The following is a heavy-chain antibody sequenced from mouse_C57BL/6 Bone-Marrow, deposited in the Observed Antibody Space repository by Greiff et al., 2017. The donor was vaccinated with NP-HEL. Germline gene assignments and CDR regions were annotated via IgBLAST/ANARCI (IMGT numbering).Heavy chain of an antibody. CDR2: IGPSDSYT. D-gene: IGHD4-1*01. Sequence: QVQLQQPGAELVMPGASVKLSCKASGYTFTSYWMHWVKQRPGQGLEWIGEIGPSDSYTNYIQKLKGKPTLHVDKSSSTAYMQLSSLTSEDSAVYYCARKLGREGYFDYWGQGTTLTVSS. CDR3: ARKLGREGYFDY. J-gene: IGHJ2*01. V-gene: IGHV1-69*01. CDR1: GYTFTSYW.